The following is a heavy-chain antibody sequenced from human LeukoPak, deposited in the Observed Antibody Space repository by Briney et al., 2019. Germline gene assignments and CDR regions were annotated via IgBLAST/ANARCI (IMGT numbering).Heavy chain of an antibody. V-gene: IGHV5-51*01. CDR2: IYPGDSDI. D-gene: IGHD6-13*01. CDR3: ARRRGYTSSWFDY. CDR1: GYSFTNYW. Sequence: GESLKISCKSSGYSFTNYWIAWVRQMPGKGLEWMGIIYPGDSDIRYSPSFQGQVTISADKSISTAYLQWSSLKASDTAIYCCARRRGYTSSWFDYWGQGTLVTVSS. J-gene: IGHJ5*01.